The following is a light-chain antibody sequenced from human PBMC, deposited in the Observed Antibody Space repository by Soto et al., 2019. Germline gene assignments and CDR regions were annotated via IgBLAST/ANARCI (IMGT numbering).Light chain of an antibody. V-gene: IGKV1-33*01. CDR2: DAS. CDR3: QQYDNRPTWT. Sequence: DIQMTQSPSSLSASVGDRVTITCQASQDISNYLNWYQQKPGKAPKLLIYDASNLETGVPSRFSGSGSGTDFTFTISSLQPEDIATYYFQQYDNRPTWTFGQGTKVEIK. CDR1: QDISNY. J-gene: IGKJ1*01.